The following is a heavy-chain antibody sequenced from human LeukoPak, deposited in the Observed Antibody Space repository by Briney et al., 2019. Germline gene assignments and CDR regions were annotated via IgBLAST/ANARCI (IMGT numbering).Heavy chain of an antibody. V-gene: IGHV3-30*18. J-gene: IGHJ4*02. Sequence: GRSLRLSCAASGFTFSSYGMHWVRQAPGKGLEWVAVISYDGSNKYYADSVKGRFTISRDNSKNTLYLQMNRLRAEDTAVYYCAKSGGTAGTSLFDYWGQGTLVTVSS. CDR2: ISYDGSNK. CDR1: GFTFSSYG. D-gene: IGHD1-1*01. CDR3: AKSGGTAGTSLFDY.